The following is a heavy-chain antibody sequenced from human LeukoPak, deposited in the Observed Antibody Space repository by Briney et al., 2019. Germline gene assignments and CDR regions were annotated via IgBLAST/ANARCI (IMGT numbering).Heavy chain of an antibody. J-gene: IGHJ4*02. CDR1: GFSFSNFW. CDR3: ARILNSGGYSYPGSLDF. V-gene: IGHV3-7*01. D-gene: IGHD3-22*01. Sequence: GGSLRLSCAASGFSFSNFWMNWVRQAPGKGLEWVANIKHDGTEKFYVDSVRGRFTISRDNAKNSVYLQMNGLRAEDTAVYYCARILNSGGYSYPGSLDFWGQGTLVTVSS. CDR2: IKHDGTEK.